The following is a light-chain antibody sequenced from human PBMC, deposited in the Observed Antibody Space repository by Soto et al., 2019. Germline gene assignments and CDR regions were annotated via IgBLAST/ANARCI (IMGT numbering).Light chain of an antibody. V-gene: IGKV3-20*01. Sequence: EIALTQSQGPLSLSPGERATLSFRAIQSVVSNFLSWFQQKPGQAPRLLIYGASNIATGIPDRFSGRESGTDFRLTLRGREPEEYAVYYCHQLVGYQGYTFGQGTNLEIK. CDR2: GAS. J-gene: IGKJ2*01. CDR3: HQLVGYQGYT. CDR1: QSVVSNF.